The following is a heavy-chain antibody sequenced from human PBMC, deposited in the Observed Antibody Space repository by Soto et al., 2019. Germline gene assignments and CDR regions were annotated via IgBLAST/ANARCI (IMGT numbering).Heavy chain of an antibody. D-gene: IGHD2-15*01. CDR3: ARSIAASPGGMNV. CDR1: GYTFTGYY. CDR2: INPNSGGT. J-gene: IGHJ6*02. Sequence: ASMKVSCKASGYTFTGYYMHWVRQAAGQGLEWMGWINPNSGGTNYAQKFQGRVTMTRDTSISTAYMELSRLRSDDTAVYYCARSIAASPGGMNVWGQGTTVTVSS. V-gene: IGHV1-2*02.